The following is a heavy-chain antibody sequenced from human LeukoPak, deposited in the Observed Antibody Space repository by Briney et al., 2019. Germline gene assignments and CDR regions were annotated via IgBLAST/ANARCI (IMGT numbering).Heavy chain of an antibody. CDR1: GYSFTSYW. CDR3: ARLTDMDYGDWGIDY. CDR2: IYPGDSNT. D-gene: IGHD4-17*01. J-gene: IGHJ4*02. V-gene: IGHV5-51*01. Sequence: GESLKISCKGSGYSFTSYWIGWVRQMPGKGLEWMGIIYPGDSNTTYSPSFQGQVTISADKSISTAYLQWSSLKASGTAMYYCARLTDMDYGDWGIDYWGQGTLVTVSS.